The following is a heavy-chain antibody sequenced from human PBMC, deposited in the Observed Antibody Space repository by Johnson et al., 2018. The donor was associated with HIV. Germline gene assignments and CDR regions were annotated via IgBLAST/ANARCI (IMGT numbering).Heavy chain of an antibody. CDR3: TGSSSDAFDI. D-gene: IGHD6-13*01. CDR2: IKSKTDGGTN. CDR1: GFTFSNAW. Sequence: VQLVESGGGLVKPGGSLRLSCAASGFTFSNAWMSWVRQAPGKGLEWVGRIKSKTDGGTNDYAAPGKGRFTISRDDSKNTLYLQMNSLKTEDTAVYYCTGSSSDAFDIWGQGTMVTVSS. J-gene: IGHJ3*02. V-gene: IGHV3-15*01.